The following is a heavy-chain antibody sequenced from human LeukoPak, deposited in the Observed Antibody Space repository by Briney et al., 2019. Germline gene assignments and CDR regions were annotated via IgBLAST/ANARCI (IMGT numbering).Heavy chain of an antibody. Sequence: ASVKVSCKASGYTFTSYGISWVRQAPGQGLEWMGIINPSGGSTSYAQKFQGRVTMTRDTSTSTVYMELSSLRSEDTAVYYCARDPPYYYDSEAFDIWGQGTMVTVSS. J-gene: IGHJ3*02. D-gene: IGHD3-22*01. CDR3: ARDPPYYYDSEAFDI. CDR1: GYTFTSYG. V-gene: IGHV1-46*01. CDR2: INPSGGST.